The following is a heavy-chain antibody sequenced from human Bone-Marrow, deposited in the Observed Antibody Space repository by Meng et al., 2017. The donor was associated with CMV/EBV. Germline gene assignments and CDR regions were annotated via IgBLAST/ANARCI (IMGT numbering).Heavy chain of an antibody. V-gene: IGHV2-5*02. J-gene: IGHJ4*02. CDR3: AHSPPSIFGVVIGYFDY. CDR1: GFSLSTSGVG. D-gene: IGHD3-3*01. CDR2: IYWDDDK. Sequence: QITLKDSGPTLVKPPQTLPLTCTFSGFSLSTSGVGVGWIRQPPGKALEWLALIYWDDDKRYSPSLKSRLTITKDTSKNQVVLTMTNMDPVDTATYYCAHSPPSIFGVVIGYFDYWGQGTLVTVSS.